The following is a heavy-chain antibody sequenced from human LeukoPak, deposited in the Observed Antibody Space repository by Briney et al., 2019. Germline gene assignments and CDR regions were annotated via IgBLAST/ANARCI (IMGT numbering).Heavy chain of an antibody. J-gene: IGHJ4*02. CDR1: GGSVSSYF. CDR3: ARGPRSGHHDY. CDR2: IYSSGTT. V-gene: IGHV4-4*07. Sequence: SETLSLTCSVAGGSVSSYFWSWIRQPAGKGLEWIGRIYSSGTTNYNPSLKSRVTMSVDTSKNQFSLKLNSVTAADPAVYYCARGPRSGHHDYWGQGVLVTVSS. D-gene: IGHD6-19*01.